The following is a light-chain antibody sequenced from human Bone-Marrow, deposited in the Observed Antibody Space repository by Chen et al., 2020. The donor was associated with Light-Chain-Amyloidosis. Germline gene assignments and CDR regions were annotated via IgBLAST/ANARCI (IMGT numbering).Light chain of an antibody. V-gene: IGLV3-21*02. J-gene: IGLJ3*02. Sequence: SYVLTQPSSVSVPPGQTATIACGGNNIGSTSVHWYQQTPGQAPLLFVYDDSDRPAGIPGRLSGINAGTTASPTIGSGEAGDEADYYCQACDRSSDRPVFGGGTKLTVL. CDR1: NIGSTS. CDR2: DDS. CDR3: QACDRSSDRPV.